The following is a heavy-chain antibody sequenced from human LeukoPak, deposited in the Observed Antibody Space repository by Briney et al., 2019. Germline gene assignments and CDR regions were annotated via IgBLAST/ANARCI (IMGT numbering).Heavy chain of an antibody. D-gene: IGHD3-16*02. CDR2: FYPEDGET. V-gene: IGHV1-24*01. CDR1: GYTLTELS. CDR3: ATDKGTGVINAFDI. Sequence: GASVTVSCKVSGYTLTELSMHWVRQAPGKGREWMGGFYPEDGETIYAQKFQGRGTMTEATSTDTAYMQLSSLRSEDTAVYYCATDKGTGVINAFDIWGQGTMVTVSS. J-gene: IGHJ3*02.